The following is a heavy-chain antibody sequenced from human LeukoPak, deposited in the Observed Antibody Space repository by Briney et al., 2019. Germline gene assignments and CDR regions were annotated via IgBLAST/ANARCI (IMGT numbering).Heavy chain of an antibody. CDR2: ISGSGGTT. Sequence: PGGSLRPSCAASGFTFSTYDMMWVRQTPDSGLEWVSIISGSGGTTYYADSVKGRFTISRDNSKNTLYLEMNSLRADDTAVYYCVKRRETVRGAFDYWGQGTLVTVSS. V-gene: IGHV3-23*01. CDR3: VKRRETVRGAFDY. CDR1: GFTFSTYD. J-gene: IGHJ4*02. D-gene: IGHD3-10*02.